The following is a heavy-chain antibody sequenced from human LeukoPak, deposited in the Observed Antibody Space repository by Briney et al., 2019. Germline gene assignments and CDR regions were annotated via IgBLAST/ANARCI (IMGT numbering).Heavy chain of an antibody. Sequence: GGSLRLSCAASGFTFSSYAMSWVRQAAGKGLEWVSAIYCSGGSTYYADSVKGRFTISRDNSKNTLYLQMYSLRADDTAVYYCAKDIEPISSSWDASDVWGQGTMVTVSS. CDR3: AKDIEPISSSWDASDV. J-gene: IGHJ3*01. D-gene: IGHD6-13*01. V-gene: IGHV3-23*01. CDR2: IYCSGGST. CDR1: GFTFSSYA.